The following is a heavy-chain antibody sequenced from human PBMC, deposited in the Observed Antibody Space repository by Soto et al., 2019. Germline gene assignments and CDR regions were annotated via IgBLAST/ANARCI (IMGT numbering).Heavy chain of an antibody. J-gene: IGHJ4*02. CDR1: GFTFSSYA. Sequence: AGGSLRLSCAASGFTFSSYAMHWVRQAPGKGLEWVAVISYDGSNKYYADSVKGRFTISRDNSKNTLYLQMNSLRAEDTAVYYCARDGRGGSWYDYWGQGTLVTVSS. V-gene: IGHV3-30-3*01. D-gene: IGHD6-13*01. CDR3: ARDGRGGSWYDY. CDR2: ISYDGSNK.